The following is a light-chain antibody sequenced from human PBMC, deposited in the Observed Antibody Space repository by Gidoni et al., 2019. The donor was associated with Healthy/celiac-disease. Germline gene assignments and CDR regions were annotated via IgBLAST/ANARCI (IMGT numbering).Light chain of an antibody. CDR1: QSISSY. CDR2: AAS. CDR3: QQSYSTLT. V-gene: IGKV1-39*01. J-gene: IGKJ4*01. Sequence: DIQMTQSPSSLSASVGDRVTITCRASQSISSYLNWYQQKPGKAPKLLIYAASSLKSGVPSRFSGSGSGKDFTLTISSLQPEDFATYYCQQSYSTLTFGGGTKVEIK.